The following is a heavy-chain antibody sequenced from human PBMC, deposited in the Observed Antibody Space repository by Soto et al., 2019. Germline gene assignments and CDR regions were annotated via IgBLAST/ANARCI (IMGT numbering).Heavy chain of an antibody. CDR1: GFPFGSYA. CDR3: AKASATGKSDGMDV. D-gene: IGHD7-27*01. CDR2: ISSGSNT. J-gene: IGHJ6*02. V-gene: IGHV3-23*01. Sequence: EVQLLESGGGLVQPGGSLRLSCVASGFPFGSYAMSWVRQTPGRGLECVSSISSGSNTYYTDSVRGRFTISRDNSKNSLYLQMSSLRADDTALYYCAKASATGKSDGMDVWGQGTTVSVSS.